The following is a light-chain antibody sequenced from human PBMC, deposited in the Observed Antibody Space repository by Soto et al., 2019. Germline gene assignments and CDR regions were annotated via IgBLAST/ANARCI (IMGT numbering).Light chain of an antibody. CDR1: QSISSY. V-gene: IGKV1-39*01. CDR2: AAS. CDR3: QQSYSTPRT. Sequence: DIQMTQSPSTLSASVGDRVTITCRASQSISSYLNWYQQKPGKAPKLLIYAASSLQSGVPSRFSGSGSGTDFTLTSSSLQPEDFATYYCQQSYSTPRTFGQGTKVDNK. J-gene: IGKJ1*01.